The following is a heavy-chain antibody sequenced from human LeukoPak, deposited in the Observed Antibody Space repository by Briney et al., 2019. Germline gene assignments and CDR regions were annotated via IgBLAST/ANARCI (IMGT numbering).Heavy chain of an antibody. CDR2: IIPIFGTA. V-gene: IGHV1-69*05. CDR3: ARGDGYNHQFDY. Sequence: ASVKVSCKASGGTFSSYAISWVRQAPGQGLEWMGGIIPIFGTANYAQKFQGRVTITTDESTSTAYTELSSLRSEDTAVYYCARGDGYNHQFDYWGQGTLVTVSS. J-gene: IGHJ4*02. D-gene: IGHD5-24*01. CDR1: GGTFSSYA.